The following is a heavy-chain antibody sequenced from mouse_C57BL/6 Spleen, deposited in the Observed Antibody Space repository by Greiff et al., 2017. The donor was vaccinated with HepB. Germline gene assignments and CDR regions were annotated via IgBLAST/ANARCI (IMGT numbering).Heavy chain of an antibody. Sequence: VQLKESVAELVRPGASVKLSCTASGFNIKNTYMHWVKQRPEQGLEWIGRIDPANGNTKYAPKFQGKATITADTSSKTAYLQLSSLTSEDTAIYYCARGEFDYYGSSYDYYAMDYWGQGTSVTVSS. CDR3: ARGEFDYYGSSYDYYAMDY. CDR1: GFNIKNTY. J-gene: IGHJ4*01. D-gene: IGHD1-1*01. V-gene: IGHV14-3*01. CDR2: IDPANGNT.